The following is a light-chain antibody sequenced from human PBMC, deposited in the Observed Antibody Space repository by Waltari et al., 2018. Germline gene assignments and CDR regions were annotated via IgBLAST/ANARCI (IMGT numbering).Light chain of an antibody. CDR1: QTISIY. CDR2: KAS. V-gene: IGKV1-5*03. Sequence: DIQMTQSPSILSASVGARVTITCRASQTISIYLAWYQQKPGKAPNLLIYKASTLESGVPSRFSGSGSGTEFTLTISSLQPDDFATYYCQQYHSYSPYTFGQGTTLDIK. CDR3: QQYHSYSPYT. J-gene: IGKJ2*01.